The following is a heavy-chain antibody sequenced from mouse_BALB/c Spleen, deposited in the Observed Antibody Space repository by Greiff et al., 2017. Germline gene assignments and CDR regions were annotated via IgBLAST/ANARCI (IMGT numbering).Heavy chain of an antibody. V-gene: IGHV1S135*01. CDR1: GYAFTSYN. J-gene: IGHJ4*01. D-gene: IGHD2-2*01. CDR3: ARVNYGYDVAMDY. CDR2: IDPYNGGT. Sequence: VQLQQSGPELVKPGASVKVSCKASGYAFTSYNMYWVKQSHGKSLEWIGYIDPYNGGTSYNQKFKGKATLTVDKSSSTAYMHLNSLTSEDSAVYYCARVNYGYDVAMDYWGQGTSVTVSS.